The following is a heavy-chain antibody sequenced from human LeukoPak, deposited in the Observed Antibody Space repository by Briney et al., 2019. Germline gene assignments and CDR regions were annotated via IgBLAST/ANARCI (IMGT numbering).Heavy chain of an antibody. CDR3: ARHPSYTRGWPLDF. J-gene: IGHJ4*02. CDR1: GDRFSSHW. D-gene: IGHD6-19*01. CDR2: IYLGDSET. V-gene: IGHV5-51*01. Sequence: GESLKISCKGYGDRFSSHWIGWVRQMPGKGLEWMGIIYLGDSETRYSPSFQGQVIISADKSISTAYLQWSSVKASDTAIYYCARHPSYTRGWPLDFWGQGTLVTVSS.